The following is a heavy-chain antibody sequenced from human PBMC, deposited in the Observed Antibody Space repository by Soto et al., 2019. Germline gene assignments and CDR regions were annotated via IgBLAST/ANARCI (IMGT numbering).Heavy chain of an antibody. J-gene: IGHJ6*02. CDR1: GYTFTRYY. V-gene: IGHV1-46*01. Sequence: ASVKVSCKASGYTFTRYYMHWVRQAPGQGLEWMGIINPSGGSTSYAQKFQGRVTMTRDTSTSTVYMELSSLRSEDTAVYYCARGGFVVVGLYYYYGMDVWGQGTTVTVSS. D-gene: IGHD2-21*01. CDR2: INPSGGST. CDR3: ARGGFVVVGLYYYYGMDV.